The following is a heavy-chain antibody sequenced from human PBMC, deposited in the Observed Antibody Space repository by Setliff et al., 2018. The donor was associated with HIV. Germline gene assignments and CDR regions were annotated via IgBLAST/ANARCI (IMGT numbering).Heavy chain of an antibody. CDR2: INPNSGGT. Sequence: ASVKVSCKASGYTFTGNDIHWVRQAAGQGLEWMEWINPNSGGTNYEQKFQGRVTMTRDTSISTAYMELSRLRSDDTALYYCARTLYRSFSSFDYWGQGTLVTVSS. J-gene: IGHJ4*02. CDR3: ARTLYRSFSSFDY. V-gene: IGHV1-2*02. CDR1: GYTFTGND. D-gene: IGHD3-3*01.